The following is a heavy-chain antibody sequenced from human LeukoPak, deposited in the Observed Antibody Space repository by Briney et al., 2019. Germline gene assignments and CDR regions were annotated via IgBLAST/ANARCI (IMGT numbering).Heavy chain of an antibody. D-gene: IGHD3-22*01. CDR2: IYTSGST. J-gene: IGHJ5*02. V-gene: IGHV4-61*02. Sequence: PSETLSLTCIVSGGSISSGSYSWSWIRQPAGKGLEWIGRIYTSGSTNYNPSLKSRVTISVDTSKKQFSLKLSSVTAADTAVYYCAREKIAYYDNSGRGWFDPWGQGTLVTVSS. CDR3: AREKIAYYDNSGRGWFDP. CDR1: GGSISSGSYS.